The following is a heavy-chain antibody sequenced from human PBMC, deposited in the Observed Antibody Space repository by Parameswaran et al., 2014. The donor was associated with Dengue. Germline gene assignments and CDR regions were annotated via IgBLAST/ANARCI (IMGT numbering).Heavy chain of an antibody. CDR3: ARRQQLDYYYGMDV. V-gene: IGHV1-46*01. D-gene: IGHD6-13*01. Sequence: WVRQAPGQGLEWMGIINPSGGSTSYAQKFQGRVTMTRDTSTSTVYMELSSLRSEDTAVYYCARRQQLDYYYGMDVWGQGTTVTV. CDR2: INPSGGST. J-gene: IGHJ6*02.